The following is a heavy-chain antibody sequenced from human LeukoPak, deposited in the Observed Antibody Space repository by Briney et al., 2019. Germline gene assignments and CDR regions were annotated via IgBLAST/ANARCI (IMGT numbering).Heavy chain of an antibody. CDR2: ISGSGGST. Sequence: GGSLRLSCAASGFTFTNYAMSWVRQAPGKGLEWVSAISGSGGSTYYADSVKGRFTISRDNSKNTLYLQMNSLRAEDTAVYYCAKDLRYGGYDLQDDWGQGTLVTVSS. CDR3: AKDLRYGGYDLQDD. CDR1: GFTFTNYA. J-gene: IGHJ4*02. V-gene: IGHV3-23*01. D-gene: IGHD5-12*01.